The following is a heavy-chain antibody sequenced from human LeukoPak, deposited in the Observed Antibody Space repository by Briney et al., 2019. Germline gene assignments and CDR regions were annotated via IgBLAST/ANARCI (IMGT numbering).Heavy chain of an antibody. V-gene: IGHV3-20*04. D-gene: IGHD3-10*01. CDR3: AKWGTHGLLWFGAPDYYYYMDV. CDR2: INWNGGST. Sequence: AAGTLCLSCAASGFTFDDYGLSWVRQAPGKGLEWVSGINWNGGSTAYADSVRGGFTIASDNAKNSLYLQLNSLRAEDTAVSYCAKWGTHGLLWFGAPDYYYYMDVWGKGTTVTISS. J-gene: IGHJ6*03. CDR1: GFTFDDYG.